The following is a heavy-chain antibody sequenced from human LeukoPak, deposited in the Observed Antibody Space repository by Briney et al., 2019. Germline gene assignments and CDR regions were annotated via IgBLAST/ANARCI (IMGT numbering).Heavy chain of an antibody. CDR3: ARVGEMAHYYMDV. V-gene: IGHV3-48*04. J-gene: IGHJ6*03. Sequence: GGPLRLSCAASGFTLSSYSMNWVRQAPGKGLEWVSYISSSSSTICYADSVKGRFTISRDNAKNSLYLQMNSLRAEDTAVYYCARVGEMAHYYMDVWGKGTTVTVSS. CDR1: GFTLSSYS. D-gene: IGHD5-24*01. CDR2: ISSSSSTI.